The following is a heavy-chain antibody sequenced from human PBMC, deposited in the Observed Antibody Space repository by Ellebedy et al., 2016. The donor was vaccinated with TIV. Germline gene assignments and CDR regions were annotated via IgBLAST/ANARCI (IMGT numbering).Heavy chain of an antibody. V-gene: IGHV1-2*02. J-gene: IGHJ4*02. Sequence: AASVKVSCTASGYTFTGYYIHWVRQAPGQGLAWMGWPNVASTDTNYAQRFRDRVTMTRDTSISTAYMDLSRLTSDDTAVYYCARSVMKVVTAAPLGYWGQGTLVTVSS. CDR3: ARSVMKVVTAAPLGY. D-gene: IGHD3-22*01. CDR2: PNVASTDT. CDR1: GYTFTGYY.